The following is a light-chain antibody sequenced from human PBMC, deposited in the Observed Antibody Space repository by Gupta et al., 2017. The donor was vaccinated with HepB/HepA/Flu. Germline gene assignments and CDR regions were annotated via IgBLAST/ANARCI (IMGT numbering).Light chain of an antibody. J-gene: IGLJ2*01. CDR3: SSYTSSITVV. V-gene: IGLV2-14*01. CDR1: SSDVGGYNF. Sequence: QSALTQPASVSGSPGPSITISCTGTSSDVGGYNFVSWYQQQPGKAPKLMIYDVSNRPSGVSNRFSGSKSGNTASLTISGLQAEDEADYYCSSYTSSITVVFGGGTKLTVL. CDR2: DVS.